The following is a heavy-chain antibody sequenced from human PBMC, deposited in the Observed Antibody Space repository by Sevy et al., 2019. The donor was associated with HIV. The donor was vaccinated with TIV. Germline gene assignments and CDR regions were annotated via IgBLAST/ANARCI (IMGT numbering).Heavy chain of an antibody. Sequence: GGSLRLSCEASGFTFSSYEMNWVRQAPGKGLEWISYISTSGNTKYYADSVKGRFTISRDDAKNSLYLQMNNLRAGDTAVYYCTRSGGYSDYGMDVWGQGTTVTVSS. CDR2: ISTSGNTK. CDR1: GFTFSSYE. V-gene: IGHV3-48*03. J-gene: IGHJ6*02. D-gene: IGHD5-12*01. CDR3: TRSGGYSDYGMDV.